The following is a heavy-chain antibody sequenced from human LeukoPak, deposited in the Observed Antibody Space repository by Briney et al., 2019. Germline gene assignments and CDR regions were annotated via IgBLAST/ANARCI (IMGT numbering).Heavy chain of an antibody. CDR2: VYHSGDT. CDR3: ARVEERGSGTVHFDS. V-gene: IGHV4-4*02. Sequence: SGTLSLTSAVSGASIGSSYWWSWVRQPPGKGLEWIGEVYHSGDTNYNPSLRSRVTISADKSNNQFSLRLNSVTAADTAVFYCARVEERGSGTVHFDSWGQGILITVSS. CDR1: GASIGSSYW. D-gene: IGHD3-10*01. J-gene: IGHJ5*01.